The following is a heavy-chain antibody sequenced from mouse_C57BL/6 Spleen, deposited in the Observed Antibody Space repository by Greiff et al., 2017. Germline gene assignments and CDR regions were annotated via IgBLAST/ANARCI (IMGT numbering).Heavy chain of an antibody. Sequence: EVQRVESGGGLVKPGGSLKLSCAASGFTFSDYGMHWVRQAPEKGLEWVAYISSGSSTIYYADTVKGRFTISRDNAKNTLFLQMTSLRSEDTAMYYCARGGLYSNYEGYAMDYWGQGTSVTVSS. CDR1: GFTFSDYG. V-gene: IGHV5-17*01. CDR2: ISSGSSTI. J-gene: IGHJ4*01. D-gene: IGHD2-5*01. CDR3: ARGGLYSNYEGYAMDY.